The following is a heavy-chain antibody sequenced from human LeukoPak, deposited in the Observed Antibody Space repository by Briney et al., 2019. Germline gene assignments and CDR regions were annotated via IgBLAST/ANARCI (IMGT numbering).Heavy chain of an antibody. Sequence: ASVKVSCKASGYTFTGYYMHWVRQAPRQGLEWMGWINPNSGGTNYAQKFQGRVTMTRDTSISTAYMELSRLRSDDTAVYYCARDIFRSEQQLVLKYNWFDPWGQGTLVTVSS. CDR3: ARDIFRSEQQLVLKYNWFDP. CDR1: GYTFTGYY. V-gene: IGHV1-2*02. CDR2: INPNSGGT. J-gene: IGHJ5*02. D-gene: IGHD6-13*01.